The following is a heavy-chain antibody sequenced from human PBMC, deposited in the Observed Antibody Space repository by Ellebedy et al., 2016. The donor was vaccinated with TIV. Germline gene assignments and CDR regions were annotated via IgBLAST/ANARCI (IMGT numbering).Heavy chain of an antibody. D-gene: IGHD2-15*01. CDR2: INPSSGST. V-gene: IGHV1-46*04. CDR3: ARSGYYYGLDV. Sequence: AASVKVSCKASGYTFSNYFVHWVRQAPGQGLEWMGIINPSSGSTTYAQKLQGRLTMTRDTSTSTVYMELSSLRSDDTAMYYCARSGYYYGLDVWGQGTTVTVSS. CDR1: GYTFSNYF. J-gene: IGHJ6*02.